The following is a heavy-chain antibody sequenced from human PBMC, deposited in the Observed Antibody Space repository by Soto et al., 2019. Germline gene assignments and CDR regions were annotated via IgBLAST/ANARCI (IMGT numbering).Heavy chain of an antibody. CDR1: GYTLTELS. CDR2: FDPEDGET. CDR3: ATSKLYYYDSSGYYPYFDY. D-gene: IGHD3-22*01. Sequence: GASVKVSCKVSGYTLTELSMHWVRQAPGKGLEWMGGFDPEDGETIYAQKFQGRVTMTEDTSTDTAYMELSSLRSEDTAVYYCATSKLYYYDSSGYYPYFDYWGQGTLVTVSS. J-gene: IGHJ4*02. V-gene: IGHV1-24*01.